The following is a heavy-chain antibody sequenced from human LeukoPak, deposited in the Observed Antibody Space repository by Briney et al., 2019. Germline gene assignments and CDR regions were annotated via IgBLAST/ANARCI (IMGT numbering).Heavy chain of an antibody. D-gene: IGHD2-2*01. Sequence: PSETLSLTCAVSGGSISSGGYSWSWVRQPPGKGLEWIGYIYHSGSTYYNPSLKSRVTISVDRSKNQFSLKLSSVTAADTAVYYCARGPYCSSTSCYLGFDPWGQGTLVTVSS. V-gene: IGHV4-30-2*01. J-gene: IGHJ5*02. CDR2: IYHSGST. CDR3: ARGPYCSSTSCYLGFDP. CDR1: GGSISSGGYS.